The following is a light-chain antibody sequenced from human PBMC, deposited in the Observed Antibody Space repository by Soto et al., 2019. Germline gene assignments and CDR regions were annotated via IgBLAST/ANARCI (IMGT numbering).Light chain of an antibody. CDR3: QSYDSSLSVWM. Sequence: QSVLTQPPSVSGAPGQRVTISCTGGSSNVGAGSDVHWYQQLPGTAPKLLIFGNDNRPSGVPERFSGSKSGISASLTITGLQSDDEAEYYCQSYDSSLSVWMFGGGTKLTVL. CDR1: SSNVGAGSD. V-gene: IGLV1-40*01. J-gene: IGLJ3*02. CDR2: GND.